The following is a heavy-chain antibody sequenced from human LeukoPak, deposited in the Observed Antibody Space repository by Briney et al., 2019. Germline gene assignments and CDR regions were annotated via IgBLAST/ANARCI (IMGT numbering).Heavy chain of an antibody. Sequence: PSETLSLTCTVSGGSISSSRYYWGWIRQPPGKGLEWIGSIYYSGSTYYNPSLKSRVTISVDTSKNQFSLKLSSVTAADTAVYYCARADIVLMVYATNYFDYWGQGTLVTVSS. CDR2: IYYSGST. J-gene: IGHJ4*02. V-gene: IGHV4-39*01. D-gene: IGHD2-8*01. CDR1: GGSISSSRYY. CDR3: ARADIVLMVYATNYFDY.